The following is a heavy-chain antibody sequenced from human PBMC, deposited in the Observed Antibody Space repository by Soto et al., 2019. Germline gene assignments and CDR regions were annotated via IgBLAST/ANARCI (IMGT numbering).Heavy chain of an antibody. CDR2: VNPNNGDT. CDR3: AKVSRQGSAIDFDY. D-gene: IGHD3-10*01. Sequence: QVQLVQSGAELKKPGASVKVSCKASGYTFSNYDMNWVRQATGQGPEWIGWVNPNNGDTGYAQKFXGXVXXTTDISTTTAYLELTSLRSEDTAIYYCAKVSRQGSAIDFDYWGQGTLITVSS. J-gene: IGHJ4*02. CDR1: GYTFSNYD. V-gene: IGHV1-8*01.